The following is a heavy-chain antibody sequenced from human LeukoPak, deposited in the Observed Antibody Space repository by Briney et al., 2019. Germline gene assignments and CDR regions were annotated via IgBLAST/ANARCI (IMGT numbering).Heavy chain of an antibody. CDR1: GFTFSDYA. D-gene: IGHD1-26*01. CDR2: ISGGGDSA. J-gene: IGHJ4*02. CDR3: AKDLGRYRNNYFDY. V-gene: IGHV3-23*01. Sequence: GGSLRLSCAASGFTFSDYAMTWVRQTPGKGLEWVSVISGGGDSADYADSVKGRFTISRDNSKNTLYLQMNSLRAEDTAVYYCAKDLGRYRNNYFDYWGQGTLVTVSS.